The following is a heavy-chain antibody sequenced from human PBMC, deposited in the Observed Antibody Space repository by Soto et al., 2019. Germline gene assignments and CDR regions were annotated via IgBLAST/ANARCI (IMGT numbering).Heavy chain of an antibody. CDR1: GGSISSYY. V-gene: IGHV4-34*01. Sequence: SETLSLTCTVSGGSISSYYWSWIRQPPGKGLEWIGEINHSGSTNYNPSLKSRVTISVDTSKNQFSLKLSSVTAADTAVYYCARGRGGWYTYYYYYYGMDVWGQGTAVTVSS. D-gene: IGHD6-19*01. CDR2: INHSGST. CDR3: ARGRGGWYTYYYYYYGMDV. J-gene: IGHJ6*02.